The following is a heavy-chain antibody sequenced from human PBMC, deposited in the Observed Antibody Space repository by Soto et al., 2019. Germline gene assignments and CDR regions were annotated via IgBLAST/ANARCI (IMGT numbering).Heavy chain of an antibody. D-gene: IGHD7-27*01. CDR3: AREINWGLDY. V-gene: IGHV1-18*01. CDR2: ISAYNGNT. Sequence: ALVKVSCKASGYTFTSYDINWVRQATGQGLEWMGWISAYNGNTNYAQKLQGRVTMTTDTSTSTAYMELRSLRSDDTAVYYCAREINWGLDYWGQGTLVTVSS. J-gene: IGHJ4*02. CDR1: GYTFTSYD.